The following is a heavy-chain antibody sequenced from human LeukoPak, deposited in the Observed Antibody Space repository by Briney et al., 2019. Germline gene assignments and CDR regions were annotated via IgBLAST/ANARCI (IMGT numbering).Heavy chain of an antibody. Sequence: ASVKVSCKASGYTFTGYYMHWVRQATGQGLEWMGWMNPNRGNTGYAQKFQGRVTMTRNTSISTAYMELSSLRSEDMAVYYCARGLGGSYYVVDYWGQGTLVTVSS. V-gene: IGHV1-8*02. D-gene: IGHD1-26*01. J-gene: IGHJ4*02. CDR2: MNPNRGNT. CDR3: ARGLGGSYYVVDY. CDR1: GYTFTGYY.